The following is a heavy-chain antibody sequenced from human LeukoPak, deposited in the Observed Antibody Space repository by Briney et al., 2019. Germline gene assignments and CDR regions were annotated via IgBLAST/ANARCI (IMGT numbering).Heavy chain of an antibody. CDR1: GYTFTSYG. D-gene: IGHD2-2*01. CDR2: ISAYNGNT. CDR3: ARDVVVVPAAIAGATTNFDY. V-gene: IGHV1-18*01. J-gene: IGHJ4*02. Sequence: EASVKVSCKASGYTFTSYGISWVRQAPGQGLEWMGWISAYNGNTNYAQKLQGRVTMTTDTSTSTAYMELRSLRSDDTAVYYCARDVVVVPAAIAGATTNFDYWGQGTLVTVS.